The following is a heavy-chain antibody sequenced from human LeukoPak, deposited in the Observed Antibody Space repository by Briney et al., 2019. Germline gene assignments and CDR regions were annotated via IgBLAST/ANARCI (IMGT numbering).Heavy chain of an antibody. CDR2: IYYSGST. J-gene: IGHJ5*02. Sequence: SETLSLTCTVSGGSISSGSYYWSWIRQPAGKGLEWIGYIYYSGSTNYNPSLKSRVTISVDTSKNQFSLKLSSVTAADTAVYYCARHVILNWFDPWGQGTLVTVSS. CDR1: GGSISSGSYY. D-gene: IGHD2-21*01. CDR3: ARHVILNWFDP. V-gene: IGHV4-61*10.